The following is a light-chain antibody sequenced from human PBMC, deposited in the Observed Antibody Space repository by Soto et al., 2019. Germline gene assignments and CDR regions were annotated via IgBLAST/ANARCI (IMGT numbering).Light chain of an antibody. V-gene: IGKV3-15*01. Sequence: EIVMTQSPATLSVSPGERATLSCRASQSVSSNLAWYQQKPGQAPRLLIYGASTRATGIPARFSGSGSGTEFTLTLSSLQSEDFAVYYCHQYNNWPPWTFGQGTKLEIK. CDR2: GAS. CDR1: QSVSSN. J-gene: IGKJ1*01. CDR3: HQYNNWPPWT.